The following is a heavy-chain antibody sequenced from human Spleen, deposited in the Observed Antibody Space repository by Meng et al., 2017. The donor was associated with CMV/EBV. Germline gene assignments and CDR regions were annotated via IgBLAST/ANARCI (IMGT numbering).Heavy chain of an antibody. CDR2: IYPGDSDT. Sequence: CKSSGYSFTNYWIGWVRQMPGKGLECMGIIYPGDSDTRYSPSFQGQVTISADKSISTAYLQWNSLKASDSAMYYCARQEYSNSFDYWGQGTLVTVSS. D-gene: IGHD6-6*01. J-gene: IGHJ4*02. CDR3: ARQEYSNSFDY. V-gene: IGHV5-51*01. CDR1: GYSFTNYW.